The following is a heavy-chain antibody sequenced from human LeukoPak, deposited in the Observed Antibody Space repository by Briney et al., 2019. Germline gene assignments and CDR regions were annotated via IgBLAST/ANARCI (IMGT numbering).Heavy chain of an antibody. D-gene: IGHD1-26*01. V-gene: IGHV3-48*01. J-gene: IGHJ3*02. CDR1: GFTFSSYS. Sequence: GGSLRLSCAASGFTFSSYSMNWVRQAPGKGLEWVSYISSSSSTIYYADSVKGRFTISRDNAKNSLYLQMNSLRAEDTAVYYCARAQSGSYEPLAFDIWGQGTMVTVSS. CDR3: ARAQSGSYEPLAFDI. CDR2: ISSSSSTI.